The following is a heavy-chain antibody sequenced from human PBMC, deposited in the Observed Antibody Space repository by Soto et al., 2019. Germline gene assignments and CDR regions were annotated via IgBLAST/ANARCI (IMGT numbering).Heavy chain of an antibody. D-gene: IGHD1-26*01. CDR1: EIIFSGYG. CDR2: IRFDGSNI. J-gene: IGHJ4*02. V-gene: IGHV3-33*01. Sequence: QVQLVESGGGVVQPGRSLRLCCAVSEIIFSGYGMHWVRQAPGKGLEWVAVIRFDGSNIHYADSVKGRFTISRDNSKNTLYLQMDSLRAEDSAVYYCARDGVGGTVFFGYLDYWGQGALVTVSS. CDR3: ARDGVGGTVFFGYLDY.